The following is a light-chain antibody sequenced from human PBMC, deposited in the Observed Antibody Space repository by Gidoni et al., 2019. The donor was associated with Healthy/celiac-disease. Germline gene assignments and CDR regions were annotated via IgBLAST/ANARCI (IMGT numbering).Light chain of an antibody. CDR2: DAS. V-gene: IGKV3-11*01. Sequence: EIVLTQSPATLSLSPGERATLSCRASQSVSNYLAWYQQKPGQAPRLLIYDASNRATGIPARFSGSGSGTDFTLTISSLEPEDLAVYYCQQRSNWPSFGPXTKVDIK. CDR1: QSVSNY. J-gene: IGKJ3*01. CDR3: QQRSNWPS.